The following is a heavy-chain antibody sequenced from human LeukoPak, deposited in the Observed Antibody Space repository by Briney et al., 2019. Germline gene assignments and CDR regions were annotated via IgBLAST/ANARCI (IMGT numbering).Heavy chain of an antibody. V-gene: IGHV4-4*07. CDR3: ARQDPLWGMASDY. Sequence: SETLSLTCTVPGGSISSYYWNWIRQPAGKGLEWIGRIYTSGSTNYNPSLKSRVTISVDTSKNQFSLKLSSVTAADTAVYYCARQDPLWGMASDYWGQGTLVTVSS. CDR1: GGSISSYY. D-gene: IGHD3-16*01. J-gene: IGHJ4*02. CDR2: IYTSGST.